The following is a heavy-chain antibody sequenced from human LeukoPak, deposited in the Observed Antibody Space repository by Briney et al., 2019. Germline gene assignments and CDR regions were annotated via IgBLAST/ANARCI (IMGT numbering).Heavy chain of an antibody. D-gene: IGHD2-15*01. V-gene: IGHV1-69*13. CDR3: ARTGENPPAATLYGMDV. CDR2: LIPIFGTA. Sequence: SVKVSRKASGGTFSSYGISWVRQAPGPGLEWMGGLIPIFGTANYAQKFQGRVTITADESTSTAYMELSSLRSEDTAVYYCARTGENPPAATLYGMDVWGQGTTVTVSS. J-gene: IGHJ6*02. CDR1: GGTFSSYG.